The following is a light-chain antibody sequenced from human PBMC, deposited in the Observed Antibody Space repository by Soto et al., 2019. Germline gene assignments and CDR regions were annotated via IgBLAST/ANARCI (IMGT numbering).Light chain of an antibody. CDR2: GAT. CDR1: QSVSSSY. V-gene: IGKV3-20*01. Sequence: SGRPQSPSTLSLFPGSRAPVYWPASQSVSSSYLPWHQQPAHQPTRLVIYGATSGAAGLPDRFSGGGSRTCMPLNISRLEAEDVALYYCQQYDCSPKTFGQGTKVDTK. J-gene: IGKJ1*01. CDR3: QQYDCSPKT.